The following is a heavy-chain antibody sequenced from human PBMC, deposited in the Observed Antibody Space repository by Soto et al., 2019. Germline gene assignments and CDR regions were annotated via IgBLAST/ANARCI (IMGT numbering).Heavy chain of an antibody. CDR2: IYYSGST. J-gene: IGHJ5*02. CDR3: ARGRIMITFGGVIVPGGWFDP. D-gene: IGHD3-16*02. V-gene: IGHV4-31*03. Sequence: PSETLSLTCTVSGGSISSGGYYWSWIRQHPGKGLEWIGYIYYSGSTYYNPSLKSRVTISVDTSKNQFSLKLSSVTAADTAVYYCARGRIMITFGGVIVPGGWFDPWGQGTLVTVSS. CDR1: GGSISSGGYY.